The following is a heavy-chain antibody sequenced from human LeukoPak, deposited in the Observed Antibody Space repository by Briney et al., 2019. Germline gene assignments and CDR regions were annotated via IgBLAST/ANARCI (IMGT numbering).Heavy chain of an antibody. Sequence: SVKVSCKASGGTFSSYAISWVRQAPGQGLEWMGRIIPTLGIANYAQKFQGRVTITADKSTSTAYMELSSLRSEDTAVYYCARGSDYGDYHDAFDIWGQGTMVTVSS. J-gene: IGHJ3*02. CDR1: GGTFSSYA. CDR2: IIPTLGIA. D-gene: IGHD4-17*01. CDR3: ARGSDYGDYHDAFDI. V-gene: IGHV1-69*04.